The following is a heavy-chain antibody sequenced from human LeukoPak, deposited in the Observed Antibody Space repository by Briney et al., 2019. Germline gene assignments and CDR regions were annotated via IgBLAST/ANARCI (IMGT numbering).Heavy chain of an antibody. CDR1: GFTFSSYA. J-gene: IGHJ4*02. Sequence: GGSLRLSCAASGFTFSSYAMHWVRQAPGKGLEWVAVISYDGSNKYYADSVKGRFTIPRDNSKNTLYLQMNSLRAEDTAVYYCARYVVGPDYFDYWGQGTLVTVSS. D-gene: IGHD2-21*01. V-gene: IGHV3-30-3*01. CDR2: ISYDGSNK. CDR3: ARYVVGPDYFDY.